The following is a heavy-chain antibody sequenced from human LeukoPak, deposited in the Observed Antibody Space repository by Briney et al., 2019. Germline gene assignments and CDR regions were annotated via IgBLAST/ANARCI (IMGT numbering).Heavy chain of an antibody. Sequence: PSETLSLTCTVSGGSISSYYWSWIRQPPGKGLEWIGYIYTSGSTNYNPSLKSRVTISVDTSKNQFSLKLSSVTAADTAVYYCARHPSVRELGYYFDYWGQGTLVTVSP. CDR3: ARHPSVRELGYYFDY. J-gene: IGHJ4*02. V-gene: IGHV4-4*09. CDR1: GGSISSYY. D-gene: IGHD1-26*01. CDR2: IYTSGST.